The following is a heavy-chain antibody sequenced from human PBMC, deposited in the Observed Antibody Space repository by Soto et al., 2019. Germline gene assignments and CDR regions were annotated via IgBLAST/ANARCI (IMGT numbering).Heavy chain of an antibody. V-gene: IGHV1-58*01. J-gene: IGHJ5*02. CDR2: IVVGSGNT. D-gene: IGHD2-2*02. CDR3: AAVPGSGYCSSTSCYKNP. CDR1: GFTFTSSA. Sequence: SVKVSCKASGFTFTSSAVQWVRQARGQRLEWIGWIVVGSGNTNYAQKFQERVTNTRDMSTSTAYMELSSLRSEDTAVYYCAAVPGSGYCSSTSCYKNPWGQGTLVTVSS.